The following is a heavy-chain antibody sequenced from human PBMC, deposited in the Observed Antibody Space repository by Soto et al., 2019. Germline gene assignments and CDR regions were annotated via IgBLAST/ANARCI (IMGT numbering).Heavy chain of an antibody. Sequence: ASVKVSCKASGYTFTSYYMHWVRQAPGQGLEWMGIINAGNGNTKYAQKFQGRVTMTRDTSTSTAYMELSSLRSEDTAVYYCAMPSWSSSAFDYWGQGTLVTVSS. CDR1: GYTFTSYY. CDR2: INAGNGNT. J-gene: IGHJ4*02. D-gene: IGHD6-6*01. CDR3: AMPSWSSSAFDY. V-gene: IGHV1-46*01.